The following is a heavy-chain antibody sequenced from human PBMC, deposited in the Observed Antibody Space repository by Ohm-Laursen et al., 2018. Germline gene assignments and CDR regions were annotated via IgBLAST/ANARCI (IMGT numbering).Heavy chain of an antibody. CDR3: ARKQQMVRD. J-gene: IGHJ4*02. Sequence: SDTLSLTCTVSGGSISSSSYYWGWIRQPPGKGLEWIASIYYSGSTYYNPSLRSRLTISLDTSKSQFSLNLSSVTAADTAVYYCARKQQMVRDWGQGSLVTVSS. CDR1: GGSISSSSYY. D-gene: IGHD1/OR15-1a*01. V-gene: IGHV4-39*01. CDR2: IYYSGST.